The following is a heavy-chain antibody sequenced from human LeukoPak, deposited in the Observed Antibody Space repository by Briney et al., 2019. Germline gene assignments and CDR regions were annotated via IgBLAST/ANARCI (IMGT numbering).Heavy chain of an antibody. CDR3: TRGTIQLTDY. CDR2: IKEDGSEK. D-gene: IGHD1-1*01. J-gene: IGHJ4*02. V-gene: IGHV3-7*01. Sequence: GGSLRLSCAASGFTLSIYWMGWVRQAPGKGLEWVANIKEDGSEKYYVDSVKGRFTISRDNAKESVFLQMNSLRAEDTAVYYCTRGTIQLTDYWGQGTLLTVSS. CDR1: GFTLSIYW.